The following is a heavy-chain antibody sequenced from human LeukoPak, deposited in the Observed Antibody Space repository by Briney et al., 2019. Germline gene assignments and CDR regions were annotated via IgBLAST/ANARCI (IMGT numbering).Heavy chain of an antibody. D-gene: IGHD6-19*01. CDR1: ETSFSAYY. CDR2: INYGGST. J-gene: IGHJ3*01. V-gene: IGHV4-34*01. CDR3: ARGFPPGSGSRGSHAIDV. Sequence: PSETLSLTCAVSETSFSAYYWNWIRQSPGKGLEWIGEINYGGSTKYTPSLEGRGTILIDTSKNQFSLKLTSVTAADTAVYYCARGFPPGSGSRGSHAIDVWGQGTMVTVSS.